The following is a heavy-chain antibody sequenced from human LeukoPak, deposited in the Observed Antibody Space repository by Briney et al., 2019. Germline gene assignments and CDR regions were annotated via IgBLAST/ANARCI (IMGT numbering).Heavy chain of an antibody. CDR3: AKDKALADTGIAFFGVGAESSAGTRGGFDY. CDR1: GFTFSSYA. V-gene: IGHV3-23*01. D-gene: IGHD3-3*01. CDR2: ISGSGGST. J-gene: IGHJ4*02. Sequence: GGSLRLSCAASGFTFSSYAMNWVRQAPGKGLEWVSTISGSGGSTYYADSVKGRFTISRDNSKNTLYLQMNTLRAEDTAIYYCAKDKALADTGIAFFGVGAESSAGTRGGFDYWGQGTLVTVSS.